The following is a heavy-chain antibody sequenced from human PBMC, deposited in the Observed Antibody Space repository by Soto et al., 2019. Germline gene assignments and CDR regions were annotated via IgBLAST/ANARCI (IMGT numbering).Heavy chain of an antibody. D-gene: IGHD1-26*01. CDR1: GGTFSSYA. CDR3: ARGPWGHEDYYYYGMDV. V-gene: IGHV1-69*01. CDR2: IIPIFGTA. J-gene: IGHJ6*02. Sequence: QVQLVQSGAEVKKPGSSVKVSCKASGGTFSSYAISWVRQAPGQGLEWMGGIIPIFGTANYAQKFQGRVTITADESTSTAYMELSCLRTYDTAVYYCARGPWGHEDYYYYGMDVWGQGTTVTVSS.